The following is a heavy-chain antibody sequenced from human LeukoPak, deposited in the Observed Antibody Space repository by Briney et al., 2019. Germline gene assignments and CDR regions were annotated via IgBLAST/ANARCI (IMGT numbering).Heavy chain of an antibody. V-gene: IGHV4-39*01. D-gene: IGHD3-3*01. CDR3: ASRAYYDFWSGYLDAFDI. CDR1: GGSISSSSYY. Sequence: PSETLSLTCTVSGGSISSSSYYWGWIRQPPGKGLEWIGSIYYSGSTYYNPSLKSRVTISVDTSKNQFSLKLSSMTAADTAVYYCASRAYYDFWSGYLDAFDIWGQGTMVTVSS. CDR2: IYYSGST. J-gene: IGHJ3*02.